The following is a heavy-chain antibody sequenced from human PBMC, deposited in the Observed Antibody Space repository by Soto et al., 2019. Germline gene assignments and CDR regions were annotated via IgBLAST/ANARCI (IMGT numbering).Heavy chain of an antibody. V-gene: IGHV4-30-2*01. CDR2: IYHSGST. Sequence: SETLSLTXTVSGGSISSGGYSWSWIRQPPGKGLEWIGYIYHSGSTYYNPSLKSRVTISVDRSKNQFSLKLSSVTAADTAVYYCARESYYGSGATVVAYWGQGTLVTVSS. CDR1: GGSISSGGYS. CDR3: ARESYYGSGATVVAY. D-gene: IGHD3-10*01. J-gene: IGHJ4*02.